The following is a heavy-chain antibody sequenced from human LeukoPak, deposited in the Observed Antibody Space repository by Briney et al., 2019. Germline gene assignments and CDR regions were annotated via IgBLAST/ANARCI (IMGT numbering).Heavy chain of an antibody. D-gene: IGHD5-24*01. Sequence: GSSLRLSCAASGFTFNNFGMHWVRQAPGKGLEWVAVVWYDGSNKYYADSVKGRFTISRDNSKNTLYLQMNSLRVEDTAVYYCARGAGYNYPYYFDYWGQGTLVTVSS. CDR2: VWYDGSNK. CDR1: GFTFNNFG. V-gene: IGHV3-33*01. J-gene: IGHJ4*02. CDR3: ARGAGYNYPYYFDY.